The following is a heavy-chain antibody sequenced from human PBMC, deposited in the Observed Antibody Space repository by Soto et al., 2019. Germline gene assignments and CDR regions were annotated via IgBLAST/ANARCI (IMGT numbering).Heavy chain of an antibody. J-gene: IGHJ4*02. CDR1: GFTFSSYT. CDR2: ISGSGGST. CDR3: AKDHGPRNDLWSGYFGVSYFDY. D-gene: IGHD3-3*01. Sequence: PGGSLILSCAASGFTFSSYTLIWVLQAQEKGLEWVSAISGSGGSTYYADSVKGRFTITRDNTMNTLYLQMNSLRAEDTAVYYCAKDHGPRNDLWSGYFGVSYFDYWGQGTLVTVSS. V-gene: IGHV3-23*01.